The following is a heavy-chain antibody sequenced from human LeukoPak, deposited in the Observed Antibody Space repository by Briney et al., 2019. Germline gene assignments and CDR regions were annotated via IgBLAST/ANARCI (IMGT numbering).Heavy chain of an antibody. CDR1: GFTFSNAW. CDR3: TPDSNQLLSYYYYMDV. D-gene: IGHD2-2*01. V-gene: IGHV3-15*01. CDR2: IKSKSDSGTI. J-gene: IGHJ6*03. Sequence: GGSLRLSCAVTGFTFSNAWMSWVRQAPGKGLEWVGRIKSKSDSGTIDYAVPVKGRFTISRDDSKNTLYLQMNSLRIEDTAVYFCTPDSNQLLSYYYYMDVWGKGTTVTVSS.